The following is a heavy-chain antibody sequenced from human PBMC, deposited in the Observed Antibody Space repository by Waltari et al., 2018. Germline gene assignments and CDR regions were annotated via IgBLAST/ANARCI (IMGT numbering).Heavy chain of an antibody. J-gene: IGHJ6*03. CDR1: GGSISSYY. D-gene: IGHD5-12*01. CDR3: ARRGARNYYYYMDV. Sequence: QVQLQESGPGLVKPSETLSLTCTVSGGSISSYYWSWIRQPPGKGLEWIGYIYTSGSTNYNPSLKSRVTISVDTSENQFSRKLSSVTAADTTVYYCARRGARNYYYYMDVWGKGTTVTVSS. CDR2: IYTSGST. V-gene: IGHV4-4*09.